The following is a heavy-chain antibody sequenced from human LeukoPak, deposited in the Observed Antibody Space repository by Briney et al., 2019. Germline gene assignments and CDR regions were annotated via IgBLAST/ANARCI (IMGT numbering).Heavy chain of an antibody. CDR1: GFHFRDYY. J-gene: IGHJ4*02. Sequence: PGGSLRLSCAASGFHFRDYYMTWIRRAPGKGLEWVSYISSSGSSTNYAASVKGRFTVSRDNAKNSLYLQMNSLRAEDTAVYYCARSSVAGLDYWGQGTLVTVSS. V-gene: IGHV3-11*06. CDR2: ISSSGSST. CDR3: ARSSVAGLDY. D-gene: IGHD6-19*01.